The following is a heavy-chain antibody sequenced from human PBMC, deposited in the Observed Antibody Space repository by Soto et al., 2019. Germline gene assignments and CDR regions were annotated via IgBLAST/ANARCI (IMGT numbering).Heavy chain of an antibody. CDR1: GFSFSGYT. Sequence: QVQLVESGGGAVQPGTSLRLSCAASGFSFSGYTMHWVRQTPGKGLEWVAIISFHGSTKFYADSVKGRFAISRDNSNNTLYVELNRLRDEDTAVYYCARGGYTSGWFQDAFELWGQGTRVTVSS. CDR3: ARGGYTSGWFQDAFEL. CDR2: ISFHGSTK. V-gene: IGHV3-30*09. J-gene: IGHJ3*01. D-gene: IGHD6-19*01.